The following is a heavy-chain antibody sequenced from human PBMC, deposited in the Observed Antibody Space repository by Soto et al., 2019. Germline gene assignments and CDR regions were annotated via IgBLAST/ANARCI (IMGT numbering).Heavy chain of an antibody. CDR1: GGTFSSYA. CDR3: ARSTTVTTDYGMDV. V-gene: IGHV1-69*12. J-gene: IGHJ6*02. D-gene: IGHD4-4*01. CDR2: IIPIFGTA. Sequence: QVQLVQSGAEVKKPGSSVKVSCKASGGTFSSYAISWVRQAPGQGLEWMGGIIPIFGTANYAQKFQGRVTITADESTSTAYMERSSLRSEDTAVYYCARSTTVTTDYGMDVWGQGTTVTVSS.